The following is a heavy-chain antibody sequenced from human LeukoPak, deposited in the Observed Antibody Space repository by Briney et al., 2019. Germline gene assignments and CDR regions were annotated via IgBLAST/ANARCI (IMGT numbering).Heavy chain of an antibody. CDR1: GFTFSTYR. J-gene: IGHJ4*02. CDR3: ARAMSTSGPTFDY. Sequence: QSGGSLRLSCAASGFTFSTYRMQWVRQAPGRGLVGLSYINIYSSTIYYTDSLKGRFTISRDNAKNSLYLQMNSLRGEDTAVYYCARAMSTSGPTFDYWGQGTLVTVSS. D-gene: IGHD5/OR15-5a*01. CDR2: INIYSSTI. V-gene: IGHV3-48*01.